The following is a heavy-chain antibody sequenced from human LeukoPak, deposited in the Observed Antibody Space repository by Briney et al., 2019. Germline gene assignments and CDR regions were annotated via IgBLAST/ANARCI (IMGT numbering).Heavy chain of an antibody. V-gene: IGHV4-4*02. CDR2: IYHSGST. CDR3: ARHHRGSGSLDY. Sequence: PSETLSLTCAVSGGSISSSNWWSWVRQPPGKGLEWIGEIYHSGSTNYNPSLKSQVTISVDTSKNQFSLKLSSVTAADTAVYYCARHHRGSGSLDYWGQGALVTVSS. J-gene: IGHJ4*02. D-gene: IGHD3-10*01. CDR1: GGSISSSNW.